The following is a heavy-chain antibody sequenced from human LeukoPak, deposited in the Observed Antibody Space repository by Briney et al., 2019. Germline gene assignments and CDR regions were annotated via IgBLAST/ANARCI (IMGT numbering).Heavy chain of an antibody. CDR1: GGSISNGDHY. CDR2: IYYSGST. Sequence: PSETLSLTCTVSGGSISNGDHYWSWIRQHPGKGLEWIGYIYYSGSTYYNPSLKSRVTISVDTSKNQFSLKLSSVTAADTAVYYCAREGLIAAAGLDAFDIWGQGTMVTVSS. D-gene: IGHD6-13*01. V-gene: IGHV4-31*03. CDR3: AREGLIAAAGLDAFDI. J-gene: IGHJ3*02.